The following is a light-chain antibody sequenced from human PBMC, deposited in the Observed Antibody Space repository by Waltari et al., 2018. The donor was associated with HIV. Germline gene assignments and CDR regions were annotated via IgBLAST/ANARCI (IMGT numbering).Light chain of an antibody. V-gene: IGLV1-36*01. CDR2: YDD. CDR1: RSNIGNNA. CDR3: AAWDDSLNGVV. Sequence: QSVLTQPPSVSEAPRQRVTISCSGSRSNIGNNAVNWYQQLPGKPPKLPIYYDDLLSSGVSDRFSGSKSGTSASLAISGLQSEDESDYYCAAWDDSLNGVVFGGGTKLTVL. J-gene: IGLJ2*01.